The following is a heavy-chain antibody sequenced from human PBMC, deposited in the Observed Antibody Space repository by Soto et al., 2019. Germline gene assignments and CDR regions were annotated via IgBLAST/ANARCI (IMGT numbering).Heavy chain of an antibody. Sequence: PSETLSLTCTVSGGSISSSSYYWGWIRQPPGKGLEWIGSIYYSGSTYYNPSLKSRVTISVDTSKNQFSLKLISVTAADTAVYYCARPGGSDNYYYGMDVWGQGTTVTVSS. V-gene: IGHV4-39*01. CDR1: GGSISSSSYY. CDR2: IYYSGST. D-gene: IGHD6-19*01. J-gene: IGHJ6*02. CDR3: ARPGGSDNYYYGMDV.